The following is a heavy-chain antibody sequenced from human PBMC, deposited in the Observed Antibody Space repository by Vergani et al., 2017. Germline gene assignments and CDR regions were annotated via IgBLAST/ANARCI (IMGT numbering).Heavy chain of an antibody. J-gene: IGHJ5*01. D-gene: IGHD1-1*01. Sequence: QVQLVESGGGVVQPGRSLRVSCAGSGFTFTNYDMHWVRQAPGKGLEWVAVIWYDGSNKYYGDSVKGRFTISRDNSKNTLYLQMNSLRVEDTAVYYCARWGNEKRLDSWGQGTLVTVSS. CDR1: GFTFTNYD. CDR3: ARWGNEKRLDS. V-gene: IGHV3-33*01. CDR2: IWYDGSNK.